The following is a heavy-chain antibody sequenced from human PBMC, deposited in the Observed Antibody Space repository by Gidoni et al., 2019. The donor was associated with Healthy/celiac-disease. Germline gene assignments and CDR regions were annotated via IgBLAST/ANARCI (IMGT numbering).Heavy chain of an antibody. J-gene: IGHJ4*02. CDR3: ARYSSSWTGVDY. Sequence: QVQLVKSGAEVKKPGASVKVSCKASGYTFTGYDMHWVRQAPGQVLEWMGWINPNSGGTTYAQKFQGRVTMTRDTSISTAYMELSRLRSDDPAVYYCARYSSSWTGVDYWGQGTLVTVSS. CDR2: INPNSGGT. CDR1: GYTFTGYD. V-gene: IGHV1-2*02. D-gene: IGHD6-13*01.